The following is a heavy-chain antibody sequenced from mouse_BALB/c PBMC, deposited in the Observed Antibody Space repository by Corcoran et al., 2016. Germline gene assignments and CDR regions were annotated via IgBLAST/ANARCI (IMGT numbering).Heavy chain of an antibody. CDR2: IDPANGNT. J-gene: IGHJ2*01. V-gene: IGHV14-3*02. CDR3: ARTLLLDY. Sequence: EVQLQQSGAELVKPGASVKLSCTASGFNIKDTYMHWVKQRPEQGLEWIGRIDPANGNTKYDPKFQGKATRTADTSSNTAYLQRSSLTSEDTAVYYCARTLLLDYWGQGTTLTVSS. D-gene: IGHD2-3*01. CDR1: GFNIKDTY.